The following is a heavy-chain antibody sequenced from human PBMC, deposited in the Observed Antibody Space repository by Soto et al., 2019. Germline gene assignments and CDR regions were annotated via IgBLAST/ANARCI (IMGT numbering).Heavy chain of an antibody. CDR3: ARGYGGPIGWFDP. CDR1: GYTFTRYA. D-gene: IGHD3-16*01. V-gene: IGHV1-69*13. Sequence: GASVKVSCKASGYTFTRYAISWVRQAPGQGLEWMGGIIPIFGTANYAQKFQGRVTITADESTSTAYMELSSLRSEDTAVYYCARGYGGPIGWFDPWGQGTLVTVSS. J-gene: IGHJ5*02. CDR2: IIPIFGTA.